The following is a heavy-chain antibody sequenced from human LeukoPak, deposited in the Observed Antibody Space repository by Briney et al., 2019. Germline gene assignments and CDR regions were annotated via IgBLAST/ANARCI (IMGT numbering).Heavy chain of an antibody. J-gene: IGHJ4*02. CDR1: GGSIGSYY. Sequence: SETLSLTCTVSGGSIGSYYWSWIRQPPGKGLEWIGYIYYSGSTNYNPSLKSRVTISVDTSKNQFSLKLSSVTAADTAVYYCARGPAAAGHLVFDYWGQGTLVTVSS. V-gene: IGHV4-59*01. D-gene: IGHD6-13*01. CDR3: ARGPAAAGHLVFDY. CDR2: IYYSGST.